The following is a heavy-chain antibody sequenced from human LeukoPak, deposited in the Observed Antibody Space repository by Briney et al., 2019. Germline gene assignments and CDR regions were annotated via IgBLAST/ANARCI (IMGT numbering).Heavy chain of an antibody. J-gene: IGHJ4*02. D-gene: IGHD5-18*01. CDR3: AKSDGYSYSYYFDY. CDR2: ISYDGSNE. Sequence: GGSLRLSCAASGFTFSSYAMHWVRQAPGKGLEWVALISYDGSNEYYADSVKGRFTISRDNSKNTLYLQMNSLRVEDTAVYYCAKSDGYSYSYYFDYWGQGTLVTVSS. CDR1: GFTFSSYA. V-gene: IGHV3-30-3*01.